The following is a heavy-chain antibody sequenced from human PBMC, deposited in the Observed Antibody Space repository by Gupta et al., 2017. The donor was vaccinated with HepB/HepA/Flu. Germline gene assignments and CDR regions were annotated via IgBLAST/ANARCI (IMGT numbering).Heavy chain of an antibody. CDR3: ARTFGEPRGFYGMDV. Sequence: EVQLVESGGGLVQPGGSLRISCTASGFTFTTYAMHWVRQAPGKGLEYVSGISRNGHATSYATSVRGRFAISRDNFKNMLYLQMGSLRVDDMGVYYCARTFGEPRGFYGMDVWGQGTTVTVAS. D-gene: IGHD3-10*01. V-gene: IGHV3-64*01. CDR2: ISRNGHAT. J-gene: IGHJ6*02. CDR1: GFTFTTYA.